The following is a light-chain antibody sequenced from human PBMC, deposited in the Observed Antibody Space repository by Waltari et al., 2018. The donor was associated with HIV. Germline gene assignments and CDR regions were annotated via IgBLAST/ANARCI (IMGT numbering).Light chain of an antibody. CDR1: RSISSW. J-gene: IGKJ2*01. CDR3: QQYTSYCD. V-gene: IGKV1-5*03. Sequence: DIQMTQSPSTLAASVGDPVTITCRASRSISSWLAWYQQKPGKAPKLLIYRASSLESGVPSRFSGSGSGTEFTLTITSLQPDDFATYYCQQYTSYCDFGQGTKLEIK. CDR2: RAS.